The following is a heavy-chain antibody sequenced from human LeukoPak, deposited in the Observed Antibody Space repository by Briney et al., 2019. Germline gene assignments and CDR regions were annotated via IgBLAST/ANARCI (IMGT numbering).Heavy chain of an antibody. J-gene: IGHJ4*02. CDR2: ISSDGSNK. D-gene: IGHD1-14*01. Sequence: GGSLRLSCAASGFTFSSYALHWVRQAPGKGLEWLTVISSDGSNKNYADSVKGRFTISRDNSENTLYLLMNSLRAEDRAVYYCGRDLGPGSFDYWGQGTLVTVSS. V-gene: IGHV3-30*04. CDR3: GRDLGPGSFDY. CDR1: GFTFSSYA.